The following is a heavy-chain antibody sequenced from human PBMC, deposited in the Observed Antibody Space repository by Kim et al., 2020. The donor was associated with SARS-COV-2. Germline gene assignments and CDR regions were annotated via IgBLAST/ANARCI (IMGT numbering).Heavy chain of an antibody. CDR1: GFTFSSYG. V-gene: IGHV3-30*18. Sequence: GGSLRLSCAASGFTFSSYGMHWVRQAPGKGLEWVAVISYDGSNKYYADSVKGRFTISRDNSKNTLYLQMNSLRDEDTAVYYCANFVDFDYWGQGNLGTVS. CDR2: ISYDGSNK. J-gene: IGHJ4*02. CDR3: ANFVDFDY.